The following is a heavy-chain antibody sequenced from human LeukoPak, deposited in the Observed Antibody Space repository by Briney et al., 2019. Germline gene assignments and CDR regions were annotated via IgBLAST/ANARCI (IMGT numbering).Heavy chain of an antibody. CDR2: ISGSGDNT. V-gene: IGHV3-23*01. D-gene: IGHD3-22*01. Sequence: GGSLRLSCAASGFTFSSHGMSWVRQAPGKGLEWVSTISGSGDNTYYADSVKGRFTISRDNSKNTLYLQMNSLRAEDTAVYYCARDFEHYYDSSGYSAGGEHWGQGTLVTVSS. J-gene: IGHJ1*01. CDR1: GFTFSSHG. CDR3: ARDFEHYYDSSGYSAGGEH.